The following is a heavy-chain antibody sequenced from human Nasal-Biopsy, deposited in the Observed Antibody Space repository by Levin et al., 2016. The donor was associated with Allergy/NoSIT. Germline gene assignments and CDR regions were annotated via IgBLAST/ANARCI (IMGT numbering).Heavy chain of an antibody. V-gene: IGHV3-74*01. CDR2: ISGDGSTT. J-gene: IGHJ5*02. Sequence: GGSLRLSCRASGFTFSSYWMHWVRQAPGEGLVWVARISGDGSTTNYADSVKGRFTISRDNAENTVYLQMSSLRAEDTAVYYCAREFDGGWYNWFDPWGQGTLVTVSS. CDR3: AREFDGGWYNWFDP. CDR1: GFTFSSYW. D-gene: IGHD6-19*01.